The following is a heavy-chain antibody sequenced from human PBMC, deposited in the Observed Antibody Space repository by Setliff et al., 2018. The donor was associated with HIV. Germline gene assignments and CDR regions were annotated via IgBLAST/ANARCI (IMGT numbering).Heavy chain of an antibody. CDR1: GGSICSSGNY. V-gene: IGHV4-31*03. CDR3: ARDLSPYGSGDPYYYYGMDV. D-gene: IGHD3-10*01. J-gene: IGHJ6*02. Sequence: SETLSLTCTVSGGSICSSGNYWTWIRQRPGKGLEWVGYIYHTGTTYYHPSLKSRVLISVDTSNNQFSLRLSSVTAADTAVYYCARDLSPYGSGDPYYYYGMDVWGQGTTVTVSS. CDR2: IYHTGTT.